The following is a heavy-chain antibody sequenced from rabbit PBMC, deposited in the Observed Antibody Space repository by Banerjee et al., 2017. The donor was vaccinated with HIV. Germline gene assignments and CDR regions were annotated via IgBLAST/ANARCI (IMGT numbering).Heavy chain of an antibody. CDR2: IYTGSGST. J-gene: IGHJ4*01. CDR3: AREGAGGNWQINL. CDR1: GFSFSSSYY. V-gene: IGHV1S45*01. Sequence: QGQLEESGGGLVQPEGSLARTCTASGFSFSSSYYMCWVRQAPGEGLEWIGCIYTGSGSTYYASWVNGRFTISKTSSTTVTLQMTSLTAADTATYFCAREGAGGNWQINLWGPGTLVTV. D-gene: IGHD4-2*01.